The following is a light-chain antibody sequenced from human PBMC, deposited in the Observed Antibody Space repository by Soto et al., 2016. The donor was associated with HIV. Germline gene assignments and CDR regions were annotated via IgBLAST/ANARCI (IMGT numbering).Light chain of an antibody. J-gene: IGLJ1*01. Sequence: SYELTQPPSVSVAPGKTARITCGGDNLGSKSVHWYQQKPGQAPVLVVYDDSDRPSGIPERFSGSNSGDTATLTISRVAAGDEADYYCQVWDSSGGRGVFGTGTKVTVL. CDR1: NLGSKS. CDR3: QVWDSSGGRGV. CDR2: DDS. V-gene: IGLV3-21*03.